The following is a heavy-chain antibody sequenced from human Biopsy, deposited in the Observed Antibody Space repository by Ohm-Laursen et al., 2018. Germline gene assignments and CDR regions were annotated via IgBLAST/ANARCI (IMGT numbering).Heavy chain of an antibody. V-gene: IGHV4-59*07. D-gene: IGHD3-16*01. Sequence: SDTLSLTCIVSGGSLNFYYWSWIRQPPGKGLEWIGYMYYSGSTKYSPSLKNRVTVSFDTSRNQFSLKLTSMTPADTAVYYCVRGRSPATYWGQGALVSVSS. CDR3: VRGRSPATY. CDR2: MYYSGST. J-gene: IGHJ4*02. CDR1: GGSLNFYY.